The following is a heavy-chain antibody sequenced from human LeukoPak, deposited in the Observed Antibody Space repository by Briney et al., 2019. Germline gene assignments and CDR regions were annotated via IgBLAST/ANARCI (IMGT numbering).Heavy chain of an antibody. V-gene: IGHV3-30*18. CDR2: ISYDGSNK. J-gene: IGHJ4*02. CDR3: AKLPGIAVAGHIDY. D-gene: IGHD6-19*01. CDR1: GFTFSSYG. Sequence: GGSLRLSCAASGFTFSSYGMHWVRQAPGKGLEWVAVISYDGSNKYYADSVKGRFTISRDNSKNTLYLQMNSLRAEDTAVYYCAKLPGIAVAGHIDYWGQGTLVTVSS.